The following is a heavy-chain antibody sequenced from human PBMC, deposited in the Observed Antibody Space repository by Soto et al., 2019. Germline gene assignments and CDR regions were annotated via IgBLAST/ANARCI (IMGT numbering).Heavy chain of an antibody. Sequence: SETLSLTCAVYGGSFSGYYWSWIRQPPGKGLEWIGEINHSGSTNYNPSLKSRVTISVDTSKNQFSLKLSSVTAADTAVYYCAANPYSSGWYPYYYYGMDVWGQGTTVTVSS. V-gene: IGHV4-34*01. CDR1: GGSFSGYY. J-gene: IGHJ6*02. CDR3: AANPYSSGWYPYYYYGMDV. CDR2: INHSGST. D-gene: IGHD6-19*01.